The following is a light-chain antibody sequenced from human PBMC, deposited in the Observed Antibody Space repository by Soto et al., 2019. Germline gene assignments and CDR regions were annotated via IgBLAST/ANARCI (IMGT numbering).Light chain of an antibody. CDR2: EVT. V-gene: IGLV2-18*02. J-gene: IGLJ1*01. CDR1: SSDVGSYNR. CDR3: NSYTISGTYV. Sequence: QSALTQPPSVSGSPGQSVAICCTGYSSDVGSYNRVSWYQQSPGTAPKLIIYEVTTRPSGVPDRFSGSKSGNTASLTISGLQAEDEADYYCNSYTISGTYVFGTGTKVTVL.